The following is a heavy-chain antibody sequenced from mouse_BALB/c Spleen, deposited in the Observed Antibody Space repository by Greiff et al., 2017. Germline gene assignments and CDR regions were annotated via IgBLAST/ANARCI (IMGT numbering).Heavy chain of an antibody. V-gene: IGHV2-2*02. CDR3: ATMLLRLAWFAY. CDR2: IWSGGST. Sequence: VKLVESGPGLVQPSQSLSITCTVSGFSLTSYGVHWVRQSPGKGLEWLGVIWSGGSTDYNAAFISRLSISKDNSKSQVFFKMISLQANDTAIYYCATMLLRLAWFAYWGQGTLVTVSA. J-gene: IGHJ3*01. CDR1: GFSLTSYG. D-gene: IGHD1-1*01.